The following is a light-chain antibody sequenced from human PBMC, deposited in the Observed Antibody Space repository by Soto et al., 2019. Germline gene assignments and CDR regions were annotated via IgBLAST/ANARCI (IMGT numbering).Light chain of an antibody. Sequence: DIQMTQSPSTLSASVGDRVTITCRASRRISSWLAWYQQQPGKAPKLLVYDASTLQSGVPSRFSGNGSGTEFTLTISRLQPEDLATYFCQQYTGYPWTFGQGTRLGIK. CDR1: RRISSW. CDR3: QQYTGYPWT. J-gene: IGKJ1*01. CDR2: DAS. V-gene: IGKV1-5*01.